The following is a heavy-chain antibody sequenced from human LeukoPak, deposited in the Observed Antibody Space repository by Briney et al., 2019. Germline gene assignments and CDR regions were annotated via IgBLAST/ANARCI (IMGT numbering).Heavy chain of an antibody. J-gene: IGHJ5*02. Sequence: SETLSLTCAVYGGSISSYYWGWIRQPPGKGLEWIGSIYYSGSTYYNPSLKSRVTISVDTSKNQFSLKLSSVTAADTAVYYCAGYCSSTSCPRTGFDPWGQGTLVTVSS. CDR3: AGYCSSTSCPRTGFDP. CDR1: GGSISSYY. V-gene: IGHV4-39*01. CDR2: IYYSGST. D-gene: IGHD2-2*01.